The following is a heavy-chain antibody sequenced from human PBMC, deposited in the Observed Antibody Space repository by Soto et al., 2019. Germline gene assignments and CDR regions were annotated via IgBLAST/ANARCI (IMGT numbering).Heavy chain of an antibody. CDR2: INEGPGDT. D-gene: IGHD3-9*01. Sequence: GGSLRLSCTASGFTFSTYAMSWVRQAPGKGLEWVSAINEGPGDTFYTDSVKGRFTISRDDSKDTLYLQMNSLRAEDTAIYYCAKTHYDILDYWGQGTLVTVSS. V-gene: IGHV3-23*01. CDR1: GFTFSTYA. CDR3: AKTHYDILDY. J-gene: IGHJ4*02.